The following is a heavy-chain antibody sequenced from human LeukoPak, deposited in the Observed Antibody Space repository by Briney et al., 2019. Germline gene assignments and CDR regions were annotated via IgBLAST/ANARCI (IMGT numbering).Heavy chain of an antibody. CDR3: AANTDSSGYYADY. Sequence: SVKVSCTASGFTFTSSAMQWVRQARGQRLEWIGWIVVGSGNTNYAQKFQERVTITRDMSTSTAYMELSSLRSEDTAVYYCAANTDSSGYYADYWGQGTLVTVSS. D-gene: IGHD3-22*01. V-gene: IGHV1-58*02. CDR1: GFTFTSSA. J-gene: IGHJ4*02. CDR2: IVVGSGNT.